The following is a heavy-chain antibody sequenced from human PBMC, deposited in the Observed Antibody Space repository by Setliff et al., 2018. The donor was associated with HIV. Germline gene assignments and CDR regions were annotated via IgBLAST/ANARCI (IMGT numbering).Heavy chain of an antibody. D-gene: IGHD4-17*01. CDR2: VNHSGST. J-gene: IGHJ4*02. CDR3: ARLDLDDYGDYAVGY. V-gene: IGHV4-34*01. CDR1: GGSLSGYF. Sequence: SETLSLTCAVYGGSLSGYFWSWIRQPPGKGLEWIGEVNHSGSTNYNPSLKSRVTISVDTSKNQFSLNPTSVTAADTAVYYCARLDLDDYGDYAVGYWGQGTLVTVSS.